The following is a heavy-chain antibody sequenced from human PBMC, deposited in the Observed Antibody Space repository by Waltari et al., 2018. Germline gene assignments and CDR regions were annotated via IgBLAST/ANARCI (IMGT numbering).Heavy chain of an antibody. V-gene: IGHV3-53*01. CDR1: GFNVSSYY. D-gene: IGHD2-8*01. J-gene: IGHJ6*02. CDR2: LYHAGNT. Sequence: EVQLVESGGHLIQTGGSLRVTCAASGFNVSSYYMNWVRQAPGKGLEWVSILYHAGNTYYADSVKGRFTFSRDNSKNTLYLQMNSLRAEDTAVYYCARGNTKYGMDVWGPGTTVTVSS. CDR3: ARGNTKYGMDV.